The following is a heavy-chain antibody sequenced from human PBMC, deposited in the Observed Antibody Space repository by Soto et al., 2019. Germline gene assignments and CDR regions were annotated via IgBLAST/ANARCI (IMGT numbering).Heavy chain of an antibody. CDR3: ARDIREYCGGDCYSGTFDY. D-gene: IGHD2-21*02. J-gene: IGHJ4*02. CDR2: IIPIFGTA. Sequence: ASVKVSCKASGGTFSSYAISWVRQAPGQGLEWMGGIIPIFGTANYAQKFQGRVTITADKSTSTAYMELSSLRSEDTAVYYCARDIREYCGGDCYSGTFDYWGQGTLVTVSS. CDR1: GGTFSSYA. V-gene: IGHV1-69*06.